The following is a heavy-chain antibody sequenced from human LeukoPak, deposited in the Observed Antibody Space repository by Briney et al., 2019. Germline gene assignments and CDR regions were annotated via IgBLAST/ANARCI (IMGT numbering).Heavy chain of an antibody. CDR2: ISGSGSRT. J-gene: IGHJ4*02. CDR1: GFTFSSYA. V-gene: IGHV3-23*01. Sequence: GGSLRLSCAASGFTFSSYAMNWVRQAPGKGLGWVSAISGSGSRTNYADSVRGRFTISRDNSKNTLYLQMNSLRAEDTAVYYCAKDIAEEDYGSARPDYWGQGTLVTVSS. CDR3: AKDIAEEDYGSARPDY. D-gene: IGHD3-10*01.